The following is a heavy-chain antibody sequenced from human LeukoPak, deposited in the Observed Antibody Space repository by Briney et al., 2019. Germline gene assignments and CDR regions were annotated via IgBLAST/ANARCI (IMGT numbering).Heavy chain of an antibody. V-gene: IGHV4-59*08. J-gene: IGHJ4*02. CDR1: GGSISSYY. Sequence: PSETLSLTCTVSGGSISSYYWSWIRQPPEKGLEWIGYIYYSGSTNYNPSLKSRVTISVDTSKNQFSLKLSSVTAADTAVYYCARLLVGAEDYFDYWGQGTLVTVSS. D-gene: IGHD1-26*01. CDR3: ARLLVGAEDYFDY. CDR2: IYYSGST.